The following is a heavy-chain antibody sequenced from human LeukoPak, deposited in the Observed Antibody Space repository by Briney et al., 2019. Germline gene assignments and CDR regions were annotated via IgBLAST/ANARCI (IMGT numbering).Heavy chain of an antibody. CDR1: GFTFSDYE. J-gene: IGHJ4*02. V-gene: IGHV3-48*03. D-gene: IGHD4-17*01. CDR2: ISTGGRTV. CDR3: ARGATVSYYFDH. Sequence: GGSLRLSCAASGFTFSDYEMNWVRQAPGKGLEWLSDISTGGRTVKYADSVKGRFTISRDNARSSLFLQMSNLRVEDTAVYFCARGATVSYYFDHWGQGILVAVSS.